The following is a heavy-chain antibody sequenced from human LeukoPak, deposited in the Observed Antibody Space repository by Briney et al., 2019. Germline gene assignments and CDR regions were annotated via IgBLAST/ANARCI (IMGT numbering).Heavy chain of an antibody. CDR3: ARVVLGYCSSTSCSDNWFDP. CDR2: IYTSGST. CDR1: GGSISSYY. V-gene: IGHV4-4*07. D-gene: IGHD2-2*01. Sequence: SETLSLTCTVSGGSISSYYWSWIRQPAGTGLEWIGRIYTSGSTNYNPSLKSRVTISVDKSKNQFSLKLSSVTAADTAVYYCARVVLGYCSSTSCSDNWFDPWGQGTLVTVSS. J-gene: IGHJ5*02.